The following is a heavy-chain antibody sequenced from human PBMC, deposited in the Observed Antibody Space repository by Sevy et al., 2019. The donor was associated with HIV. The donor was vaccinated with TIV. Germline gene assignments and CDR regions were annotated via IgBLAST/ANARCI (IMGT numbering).Heavy chain of an antibody. CDR1: GGSISSGSYY. V-gene: IGHV4-61*02. Sequence: SETLSLTCTVSGGSISSGSYYWSWIRQPAGNGLEWIGRIYTSGSTNYNPSLKSRVPISVDTSKNQFSLKLSSVTAADTAVHYCAREGDYDSSGYYYVYFQHWGQGTLVTVSS. CDR2: IYTSGST. D-gene: IGHD3-22*01. J-gene: IGHJ1*01. CDR3: AREGDYDSSGYYYVYFQH.